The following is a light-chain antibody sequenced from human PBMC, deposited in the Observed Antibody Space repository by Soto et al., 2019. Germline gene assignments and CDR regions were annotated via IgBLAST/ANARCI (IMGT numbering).Light chain of an antibody. V-gene: IGLV1-44*01. CDR2: GNS. J-gene: IGLJ1*01. CDR3: ASWDDSLNGYV. Sequence: QSVLTQPPSASGTPGQRVTISCSGSTSNIGDNYVFWSQQLPGTAPKLLMYGNSERPSGVPDRFSGSKSGTSASLAISGLQSEDEADYYCASWDDSLNGYVFGTGTKVAVL. CDR1: TSNIGDNY.